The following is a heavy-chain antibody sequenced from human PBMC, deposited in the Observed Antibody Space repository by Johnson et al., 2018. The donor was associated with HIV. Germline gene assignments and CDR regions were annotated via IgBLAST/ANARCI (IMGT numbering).Heavy chain of an antibody. D-gene: IGHD4-23*01. CDR1: GFTFSSYA. CDR2: ISYDGSNK. J-gene: IGHJ3*02. Sequence: QVQLVESGGGLVQPGGSLRLSCAASGFTFSSYAMHWVRQAPGKGLAWVAVISYDGSNKYYADSVKGRFTISRDNSKNTRYLQMNSLRTEDTAMYYCARERGYFGNPAFDIWGQGTMVTVSS. CDR3: ARERGYFGNPAFDI. V-gene: IGHV3-30*04.